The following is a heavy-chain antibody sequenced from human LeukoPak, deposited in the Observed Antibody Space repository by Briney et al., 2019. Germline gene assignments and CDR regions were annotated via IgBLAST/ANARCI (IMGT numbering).Heavy chain of an antibody. Sequence: GGSLRLSCTASGFTFSSYSMNWVRQAPGEGLEWVSYISSGSGTMYYADSVKGRFTISRDNAKNTLYLQMNSLRDEDTAVYYCARNNRYSNSPIEYWGQGTLVTVSA. CDR2: ISSGSGTM. D-gene: IGHD6-13*01. CDR1: GFTFSSYS. V-gene: IGHV3-48*02. J-gene: IGHJ4*02. CDR3: ARNNRYSNSPIEY.